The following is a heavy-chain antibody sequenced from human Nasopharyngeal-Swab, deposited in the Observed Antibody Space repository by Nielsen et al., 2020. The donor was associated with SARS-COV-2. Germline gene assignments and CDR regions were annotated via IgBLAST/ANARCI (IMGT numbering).Heavy chain of an antibody. CDR3: ATPPPRSNYGDYPIFDY. D-gene: IGHD4-17*01. CDR1: GYTLTELS. Sequence: ASVKVSCKVSGYTLTELSMHWVRQAPGKGLEWMGGFDPEDGETIYAQKFQGRVTMTEDTSTDTAYMELSSLRSEDTAVYYCATPPPRSNYGDYPIFDYWGQGTLVTVSS. V-gene: IGHV1-24*01. CDR2: FDPEDGET. J-gene: IGHJ4*02.